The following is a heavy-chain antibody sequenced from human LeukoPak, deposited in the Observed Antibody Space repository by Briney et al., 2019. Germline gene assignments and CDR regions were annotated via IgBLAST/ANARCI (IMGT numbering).Heavy chain of an antibody. CDR1: GFTFSSYE. J-gene: IGHJ3*02. CDR2: ISSSGSTI. V-gene: IGHV3-48*03. Sequence: PGGSLRLSCAASGFTFSSYEMNWVRQAPGKGLEWVSYISSSGSTIYYADSVKGRFTISRDNAKNSLYLQMNSLRAEDTAVYYCASTWGDDAFDIWGQGTMVTVSS. D-gene: IGHD3-10*01. CDR3: ASTWGDDAFDI.